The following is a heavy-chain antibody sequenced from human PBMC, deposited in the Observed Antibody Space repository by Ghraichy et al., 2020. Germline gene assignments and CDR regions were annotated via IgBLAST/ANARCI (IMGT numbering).Heavy chain of an antibody. CDR2: IRSKTYGGTT. CDR3: CRSWIGPHEAFDI. J-gene: IGHJ3*02. CDR1: GFTFDDYV. D-gene: IGHD1-1*01. Sequence: GGSLRLSCTGSGFTFDDYVVNWFRQAPGTGLEWVGFIRSKTYGGTTEYAASVKGRFTISRADSKRIAYLQMKSLKTEDTALFYCCRSWIGPHEAFDICGQGTTVTVSS. V-gene: IGHV3-49*03.